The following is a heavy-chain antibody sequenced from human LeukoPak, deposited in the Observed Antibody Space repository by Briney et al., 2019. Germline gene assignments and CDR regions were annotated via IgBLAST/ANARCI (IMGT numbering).Heavy chain of an antibody. J-gene: IGHJ4*02. CDR2: IWFDGGDK. CDR1: GFTFSSYG. V-gene: IGHV3-33*01. CDR3: ARDLKSAYSGYEIDY. D-gene: IGHD5-12*01. Sequence: GRSLRLSCAASGFTFSSYGMHWVRQAPGKGLEWVAVIWFDGGDKYYADSVKGRFTISRDNSKNMLYLQMNSLRAEDTAVYYCARDLKSAYSGYEIDYWGQGTLVTVSS.